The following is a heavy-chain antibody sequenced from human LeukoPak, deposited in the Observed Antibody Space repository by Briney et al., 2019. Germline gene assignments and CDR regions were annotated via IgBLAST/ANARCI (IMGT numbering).Heavy chain of an antibody. CDR3: ARDVRHCSSTSCYDY. D-gene: IGHD2-2*01. J-gene: IGHJ4*02. V-gene: IGHV3-66*01. Sequence: GGSLRLSCAASGFTVSSNYMNWVRQAPGKGLEWVSVIYSGGTTYYADSVKGRFTISRDNSKNTLYLQMNSLRAEDTAVYYCARDVRHCSSTSCYDYWGQGTLVTVSS. CDR2: IYSGGTT. CDR1: GFTVSSNY.